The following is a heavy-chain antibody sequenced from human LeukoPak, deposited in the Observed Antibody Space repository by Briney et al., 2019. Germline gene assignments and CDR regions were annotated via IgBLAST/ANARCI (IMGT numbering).Heavy chain of an antibody. D-gene: IGHD2-8*01. CDR1: GYTFTGYY. J-gene: IGHJ4*02. Sequence: ASVKVSCKASGYTFTGYYMHWVRQAPGQGREWMGWINPNSGGTNNAQKFQGRVTRTRDTSISTAYMELSRLRSDDTAVYYCARGRSCTNGVCAYGRGGFDYWGQGTLVTVSS. V-gene: IGHV1-2*02. CDR3: ARGRSCTNGVCAYGRGGFDY. CDR2: INPNSGGT.